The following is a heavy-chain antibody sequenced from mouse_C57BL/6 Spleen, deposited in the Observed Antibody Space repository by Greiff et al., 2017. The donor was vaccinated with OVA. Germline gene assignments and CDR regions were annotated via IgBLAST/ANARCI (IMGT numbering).Heavy chain of an antibody. CDR2: INPSNGGT. CDR3: AIGAYYGTPLDY. J-gene: IGHJ2*01. Sequence: VQLQQSGTELVKPGASVKLSCKASGYTFTSYWMHWVKQRPGQGLEWIGNINPSNGGTNYNEKFKSKATLTVDKSSSTAYMQLSSLTSEDSAVYYCAIGAYYGTPLDYWGQGTTLTVSS. V-gene: IGHV1-53*01. CDR1: GYTFTSYW. D-gene: IGHD1-1*01.